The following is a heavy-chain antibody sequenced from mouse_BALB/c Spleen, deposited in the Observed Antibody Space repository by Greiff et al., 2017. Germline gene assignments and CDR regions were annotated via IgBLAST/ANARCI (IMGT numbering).Heavy chain of an antibody. Sequence: EVHLVESGGDLVKPGGSLKLSCAASGFTFSSYGMSWVRQTPDKRLEWVATISSGGSYTYYPDSVKGRFTISRDNAKNTLYLQMSSLKSEDTAMYYCARQSITTASSWFAYWGQGTLVTVSA. V-gene: IGHV5-6*01. CDR2: ISSGGSYT. D-gene: IGHD1-2*01. CDR1: GFTFSSYG. J-gene: IGHJ3*01. CDR3: ARQSITTASSWFAY.